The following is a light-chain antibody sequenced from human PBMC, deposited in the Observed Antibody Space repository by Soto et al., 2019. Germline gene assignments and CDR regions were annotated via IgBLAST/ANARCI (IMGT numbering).Light chain of an antibody. Sequence: QSVLTQPPSVSGAPGQRVTISCTGSSSNIGAGYDVHWYQQLPVTAPKLLIYGNSNRPSGVPDRFSGSKSGTSASLAITGLQAEDEADYYCQSYDSSLSAVVFGGGPKLTVL. J-gene: IGLJ2*01. CDR1: SSNIGAGYD. CDR3: QSYDSSLSAVV. V-gene: IGLV1-40*01. CDR2: GNS.